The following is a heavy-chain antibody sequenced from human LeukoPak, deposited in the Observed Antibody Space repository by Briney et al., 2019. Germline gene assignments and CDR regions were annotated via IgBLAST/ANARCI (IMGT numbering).Heavy chain of an antibody. CDR3: AKWTYGPGSPFDY. D-gene: IGHD3-10*01. CDR1: GFIFSSCG. CDR2: IGHGGNNQ. V-gene: IGHV3-30*02. Sequence: PGGSLRLSCAASGFIFSSCGMHWVRQAPDKGLEWVAYIGHGGNNQNYADSVKGRFTISRDNSKNTLSLQMNNLRTEDTAVYYCAKWTYGPGSPFDYWGQGILVTVSS. J-gene: IGHJ4*02.